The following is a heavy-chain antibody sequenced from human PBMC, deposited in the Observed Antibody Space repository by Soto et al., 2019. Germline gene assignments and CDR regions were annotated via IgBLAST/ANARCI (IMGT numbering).Heavy chain of an antibody. CDR1: GGSISSGGYS. V-gene: IGHV4-30-2*01. J-gene: IGHJ5*02. Sequence: SETLSLTCAVSGGSISSGGYSWTWIRQPPGKGLEWIGYIYHSRSTYYNPSLKSRVTISVDTSKNQFSLKLSSVTAADTAVYYCASPKIAFYNWFDPWGQGTLVTVSS. CDR3: ASPKIAFYNWFDP. CDR2: IYHSRST. D-gene: IGHD3-3*02.